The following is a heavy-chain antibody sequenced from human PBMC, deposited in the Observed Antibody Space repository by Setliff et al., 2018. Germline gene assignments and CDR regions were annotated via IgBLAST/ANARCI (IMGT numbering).Heavy chain of an antibody. Sequence: SETLSLTCSVSGASITSYYWSWIRQPPGKGLEWIGYMHYSESANYNPSLNIRVTISIDTSKNQFSLRLSSVTAADTAVYYCARHGVTAGRTDNYFDPWGQGMLVTVSS. CDR2: MHYSESA. D-gene: IGHD6-13*01. V-gene: IGHV4-59*08. J-gene: IGHJ5*02. CDR3: ARHGVTAGRTDNYFDP. CDR1: GASITSYY.